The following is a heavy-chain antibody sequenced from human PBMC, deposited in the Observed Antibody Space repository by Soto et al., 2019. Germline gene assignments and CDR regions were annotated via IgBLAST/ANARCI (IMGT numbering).Heavy chain of an antibody. CDR2: TYYRSKWYN. J-gene: IGHJ6*02. D-gene: IGHD3-3*01. V-gene: IGHV6-1*01. Sequence: SQTLSLTCAISGDSVSSNSAAWNWIRQSPSRGLEWLGRTYYRSKWYNDYAVSVKSRITINPDTSKNQFSLKLSSVTAADTAVYYCARRSSDYDFWSCYWWRYYYHYGMDVWGQGTTVTVSS. CDR3: ARRSSDYDFWSCYWWRYYYHYGMDV. CDR1: GDSVSSNSAA.